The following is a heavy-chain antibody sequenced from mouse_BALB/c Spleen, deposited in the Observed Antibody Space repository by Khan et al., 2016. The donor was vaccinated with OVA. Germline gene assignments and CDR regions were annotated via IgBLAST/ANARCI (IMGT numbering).Heavy chain of an antibody. CDR1: GYSFTTYY. J-gene: IGHJ3*01. Sequence: VQLQQSGPELMKPGASVKISCKASGYSFTTYYIHWVIQSHGKSLEWIGFIDPFSGGTTYNQKFKGKATLTADKSSSTAYLHLSNLTSEDSAVYYCTRHGYVAWFTYWGQGTLVTVSA. CDR2: IDPFSGGT. V-gene: IGHV1S135*01. D-gene: IGHD2-2*01. CDR3: TRHGYVAWFTY.